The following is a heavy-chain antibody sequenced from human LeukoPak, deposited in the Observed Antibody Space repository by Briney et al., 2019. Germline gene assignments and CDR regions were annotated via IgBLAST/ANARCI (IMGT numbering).Heavy chain of an antibody. CDR2: IYYGVST. J-gene: IGHJ5*02. CDR3: ARLLADNCFDP. CDR1: GGSISSYY. Sequence: SETLSLTCTVSGGSISSYYWSWIRQPPGKGLEWIGYIYYGVSTNYNPSLKSRVTISLDTSKKQISLKVRSVTAADTAIYYCARLLADNCFDPWGQGTLVTVSS. D-gene: IGHD6-13*01. V-gene: IGHV4-59*08.